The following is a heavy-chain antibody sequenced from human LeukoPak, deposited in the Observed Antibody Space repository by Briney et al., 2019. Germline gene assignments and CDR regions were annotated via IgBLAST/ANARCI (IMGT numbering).Heavy chain of an antibody. CDR2: INNDGSST. Sequence: GGSLRLSCAASGFTFSNCWMHWVRQAPGKGLVWVSRINNDGSSTTYADSVRGRFTISRDNDKSTLYLQMNSLRAEDTAVYYCARVAYSSAWYIDYWGQGTLVTVSS. D-gene: IGHD6-19*01. CDR1: GFTFSNCW. CDR3: ARVAYSSAWYIDY. J-gene: IGHJ4*02. V-gene: IGHV3-74*01.